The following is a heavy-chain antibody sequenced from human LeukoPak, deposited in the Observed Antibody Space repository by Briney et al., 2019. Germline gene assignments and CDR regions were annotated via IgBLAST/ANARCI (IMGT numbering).Heavy chain of an antibody. D-gene: IGHD1-26*01. Sequence: GGSLRLSCAASGFTFSDYYMSWIRQAPGKGLEWVSSISSSSSYIYYADSVKGRFTISRDNAKNSLYLQMNSLRADDTAVYYCARVGGSASWAFDIWGQGTMVTVSS. V-gene: IGHV3-11*06. CDR3: ARVGGSASWAFDI. J-gene: IGHJ3*02. CDR1: GFTFSDYY. CDR2: ISSSSSYI.